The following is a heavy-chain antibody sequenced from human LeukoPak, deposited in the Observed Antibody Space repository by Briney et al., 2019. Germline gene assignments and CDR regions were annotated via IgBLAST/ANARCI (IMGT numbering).Heavy chain of an antibody. D-gene: IGHD3-10*01. CDR1: GGSISSYY. J-gene: IGHJ4*02. CDR2: IYTSGST. CDR3: ARDPWAYTHGPGPFDS. V-gene: IGHV4-4*07. Sequence: PSETLSLTCTVSGGSISSYYWSWIRQPAGKGLEWIGRIYTSGSTNYNPSLKSRVTMSVDTFKNQFSLKLSSVTAADTAVYYCARDPWAYTHGPGPFDSWGQGTLVAVSS.